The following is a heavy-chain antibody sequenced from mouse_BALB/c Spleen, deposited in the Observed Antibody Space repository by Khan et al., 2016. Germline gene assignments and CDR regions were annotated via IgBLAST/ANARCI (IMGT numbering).Heavy chain of an antibody. CDR1: GFSLTGYG. CDR3: ARVLYEEPGVFAY. Sequence: QVQLKQSGPGLVAPSQSLSITCTVSGFSLTGYGVNWVRQPPGKGLEWLGMIWGDGSTDYNSALKSRLSISKDNSKSQAFLKMNSLQTDDTARYYCARVLYEEPGVFAYWGQGTLVTVSA. J-gene: IGHJ3*01. D-gene: IGHD1-1*01. CDR2: IWGDGST. V-gene: IGHV2-6-7*01.